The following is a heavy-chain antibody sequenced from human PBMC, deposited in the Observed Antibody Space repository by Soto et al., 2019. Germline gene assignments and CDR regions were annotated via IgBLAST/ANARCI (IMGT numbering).Heavy chain of an antibody. Sequence: LSLTGAVGGYFVSRGYYWGGIRQPPGKGLEWIGNIYHSGSTYYNPSLKSRVTVSADTSKNHFSLRLSSVTAADTAVYYCAATSSGGSLAGDYWGLGILVTVSS. CDR2: IYHSGST. V-gene: IGHV4-38-2*01. CDR1: GYFVSRGYY. CDR3: AATSSGGSLAGDY. D-gene: IGHD6-19*01. J-gene: IGHJ4*02.